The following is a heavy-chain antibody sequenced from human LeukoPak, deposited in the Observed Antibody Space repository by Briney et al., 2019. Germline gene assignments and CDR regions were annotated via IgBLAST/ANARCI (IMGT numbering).Heavy chain of an antibody. CDR2: IIPIFGTA. Sequence: SVKVSCKASGGTFSSYAISWVRQAPGQGLEGMGGIIPIFGTANYAQKFQGRVTITADESTSTAYMELSSLRSEDTAVYYCAREGRLLEWLLFDYWGQGTLVTVSS. CDR1: GGTFSSYA. V-gene: IGHV1-69*13. D-gene: IGHD3-3*01. J-gene: IGHJ4*02. CDR3: AREGRLLEWLLFDY.